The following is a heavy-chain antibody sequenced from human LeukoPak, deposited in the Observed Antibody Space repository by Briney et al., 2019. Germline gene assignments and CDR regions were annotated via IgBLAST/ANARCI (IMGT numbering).Heavy chain of an antibody. CDR1: GYTFTGYY. D-gene: IGHD1-26*01. CDR2: INPNSGGT. J-gene: IGHJ4*02. CDR3: ARGWRGSSQFFDY. Sequence: ASVKVSCTASGYTFTGYYMHWVRQAPGQGLEWMGWINPNSGGTNYAQKSQGRVTMTRNTSISTAYMELSRLRSDDTAVYYCARGWRGSSQFFDYWGQGTLVTVSP. V-gene: IGHV1-2*02.